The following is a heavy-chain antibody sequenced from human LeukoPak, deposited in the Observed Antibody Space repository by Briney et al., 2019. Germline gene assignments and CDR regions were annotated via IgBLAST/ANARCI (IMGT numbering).Heavy chain of an antibody. D-gene: IGHD3-10*01. Sequence: SETLSLTCAVSGYSISSGYHWGWIRQPPGKGLEWIGSIYHSGSTYYNPSLKSRVTISVDTSKNQFSLKLSSVTAADTAVYYCARRDGSGSYYNNWYFDLWGRGTLVTVSS. J-gene: IGHJ2*01. CDR3: ARRDGSGSYYNNWYFDL. CDR1: GYSISSGYH. CDR2: IYHSGST. V-gene: IGHV4-38-2*01.